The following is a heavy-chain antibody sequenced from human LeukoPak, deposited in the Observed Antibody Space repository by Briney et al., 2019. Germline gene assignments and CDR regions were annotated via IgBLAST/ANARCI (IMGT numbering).Heavy chain of an antibody. CDR2: IIPIFGTA. V-gene: IGHV1-69*05. J-gene: IGHJ6*03. D-gene: IGHD3-22*01. CDR1: GGTFSSYA. Sequence: SVKVSCKASGGTFSSYAISWVRQAPGQGLEWMGRIIPIFGTANYAQKFQGRVTITTDESTSTAYTELSSLRSEDTAVYYCARGRYYDSSGYYKSLYYYNYYMDVRGKGTTVTVSS. CDR3: ARGRYYDSSGYYKSLYYYNYYMDV.